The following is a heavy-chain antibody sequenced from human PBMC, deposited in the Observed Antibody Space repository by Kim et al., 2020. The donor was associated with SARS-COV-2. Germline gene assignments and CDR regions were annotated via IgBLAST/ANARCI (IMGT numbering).Heavy chain of an antibody. CDR3: ARVGGAYLYFDY. D-gene: IGHD1-26*01. V-gene: IGHV3-48*02. J-gene: IGHJ4*02. Sequence: YYADSVRGRFTISRDNAKNSLYLQMNSRRDEDTAVYYCARVGGAYLYFDYWGQGALVTVSS.